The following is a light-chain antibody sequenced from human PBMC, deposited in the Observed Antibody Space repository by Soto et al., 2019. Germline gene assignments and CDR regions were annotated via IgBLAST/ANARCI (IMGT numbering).Light chain of an antibody. CDR2: DNN. J-gene: IGLJ2*01. CDR3: ASSSSSTSVVV. Sequence: QSVLTQPPSVSAAPGQKVTISCSGSTSNIGKNYVSWYQQPPGTAPPLLIYDNNKRPAGTPDRFSGSNSDTAAPPDSTRLQNDDEAHYCCASSSSSTSVVVFGGGTKLTVL. V-gene: IGLV1-51*01. CDR1: TSNIGKNY.